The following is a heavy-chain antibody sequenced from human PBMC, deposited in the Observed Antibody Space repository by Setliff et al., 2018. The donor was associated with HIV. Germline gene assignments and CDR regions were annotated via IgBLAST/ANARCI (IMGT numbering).Heavy chain of an antibody. CDR3: ARGGPFLPFYFNF. CDR2: INAGNGDT. D-gene: IGHD3-16*01. CDR1: GYIFTNYV. V-gene: IGHV1-3*01. J-gene: IGHJ4*02. Sequence: ASVKVSCKASGYIFTNYVIHWVRQAPGQRLEWLGWINAGNGDTRYSQKSQGRIYITRDTSATTVYMELSRLRSEDTGLYYCARGGPFLPFYFNFWGQGTLVTSPQ.